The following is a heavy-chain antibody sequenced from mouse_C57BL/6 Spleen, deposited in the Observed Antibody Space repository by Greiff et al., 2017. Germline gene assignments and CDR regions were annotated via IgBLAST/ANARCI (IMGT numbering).Heavy chain of an antibody. CDR3: ARRQLGRDAMDD. CDR1: GYTFTSYW. Sequence: QVQLQQSGAELVMPGASVKLSCKASGYTFTSYWMHWVKQRPGQGLEWIGEIDPSDSYTNYNQKFKGKSTLTVDKSSSTAYMQLSSLTSEDSAVYYCARRQLGRDAMDDWGQGTSVTVSS. D-gene: IGHD4-1*02. J-gene: IGHJ4*01. CDR2: IDPSDSYT. V-gene: IGHV1-69*01.